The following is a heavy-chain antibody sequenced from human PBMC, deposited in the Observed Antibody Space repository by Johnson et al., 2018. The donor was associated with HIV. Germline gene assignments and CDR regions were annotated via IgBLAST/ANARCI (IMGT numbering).Heavy chain of an antibody. V-gene: IGHV3-66*02. J-gene: IGHJ3*01. CDR2: IYSGGST. CDR1: GFSFDDYA. CDR3: ARGRKDIEAADGLDNDAF. Sequence: VQLVESGGGLVQPGRSLRLSCAASGFSFDDYAMHWVRQAPGKGLEWVSVIYSGGSTYYADSVKGRFTISRDNSKNTLYLQMNSLRPEDTAVYYCARGRKDIEAADGLDNDAF. D-gene: IGHD5-12*01.